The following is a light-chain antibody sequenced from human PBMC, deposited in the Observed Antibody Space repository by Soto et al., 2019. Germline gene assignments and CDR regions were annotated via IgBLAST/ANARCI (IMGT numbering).Light chain of an antibody. V-gene: IGLV2-23*02. CDR3: CSYANSNTLL. CDR1: SSDVGSYDL. CDR2: EVT. Sequence: QSALTQPASVSGSPGQSITISCTGTSSDVGSYDLVSWYQQHPGTAPKLIIYEVTMLPSGVSNRFSGSKSCNTASLTISGLQAEDDSDYYCCSYANSNTLLFGGGTKVTVL. J-gene: IGLJ2*01.